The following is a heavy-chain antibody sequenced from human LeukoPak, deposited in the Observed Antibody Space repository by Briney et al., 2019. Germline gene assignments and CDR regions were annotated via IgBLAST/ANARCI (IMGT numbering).Heavy chain of an antibody. J-gene: IGHJ6*02. CDR3: ARDSPPYYDSSGYYPYGMDV. CDR1: GGTFSSYA. D-gene: IGHD3-22*01. CDR2: IIPIFGTA. Sequence: SVKVSCKASGGTFSSYAISWVRQAPGQGLEWMGGIIPIFGTANYAQKFQGRVTITADKSTSTAYMELSSLRSEDTAVYYCARDSPPYYDSSGYYPYGMDVWGQGTTVTVSS. V-gene: IGHV1-69*06.